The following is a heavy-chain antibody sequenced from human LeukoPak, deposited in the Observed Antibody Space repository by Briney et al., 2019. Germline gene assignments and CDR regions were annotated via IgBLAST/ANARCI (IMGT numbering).Heavy chain of an antibody. CDR1: GFTFSSYE. D-gene: IGHD5-18*01. J-gene: IGHJ6*04. Sequence: GGSLRLSCAASGFTFSSYELNWVRQAPGKGLEWVSYISSSGSNIFYADSVKGRFSISRDNAKNSLYLQMNSLRAEDTAVYYCARDSYGPKHSAAMDVWGKGTTVTVSS. V-gene: IGHV3-48*03. CDR3: ARDSYGPKHSAAMDV. CDR2: ISSSGSNI.